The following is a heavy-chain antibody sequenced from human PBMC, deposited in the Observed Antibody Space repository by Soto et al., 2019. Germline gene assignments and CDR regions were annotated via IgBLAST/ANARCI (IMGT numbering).Heavy chain of an antibody. D-gene: IGHD2-8*01. Sequence: PGGSLRLSCAASGFTFSSYAMHWVRQAPGKGLEWVAVISYDGSKKYYADSVKGRFTISRDNSKNTLYLQMNSLIAEDTAVYSCARGMVYAILRIYYYYGMDVWGQGTTVTVSS. V-gene: IGHV3-30-3*01. CDR1: GFTFSSYA. J-gene: IGHJ6*02. CDR2: ISYDGSKK. CDR3: ARGMVYAILRIYYYYGMDV.